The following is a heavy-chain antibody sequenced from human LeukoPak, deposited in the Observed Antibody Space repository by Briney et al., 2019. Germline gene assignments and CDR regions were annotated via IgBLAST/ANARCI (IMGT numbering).Heavy chain of an antibody. V-gene: IGHV3-23*01. Sequence: GGSLRLSCAASGFTFSSYAMSWVRQAPGKGLEWVSAISGSGDNTYYADSVRGRFTISRDNSKNTLYLQMNSLRAEDTALYYCAKGNYYGSSGLGSTSFDYWGQGTLVTVSS. CDR1: GFTFSSYA. CDR2: ISGSGDNT. D-gene: IGHD3-10*01. J-gene: IGHJ4*02. CDR3: AKGNYYGSSGLGSTSFDY.